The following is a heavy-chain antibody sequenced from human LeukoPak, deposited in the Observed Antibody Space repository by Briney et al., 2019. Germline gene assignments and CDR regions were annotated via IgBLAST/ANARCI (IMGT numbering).Heavy chain of an antibody. CDR1: NDAIKDYY. D-gene: IGHD6-13*01. CDR2: ISNSGST. V-gene: IGHV4-59*01. Sequence: SETLSRTCTVSNDAIKDYYWNWIRQSPGKGLGWIGFISNSGSTNYNPSLKSRVTISKDTSKRQFSLKLSSVTAVDTAVYYCARYEVGSSWAQAFDMWGQGTMVTV. CDR3: ARYEVGSSWAQAFDM. J-gene: IGHJ3*02.